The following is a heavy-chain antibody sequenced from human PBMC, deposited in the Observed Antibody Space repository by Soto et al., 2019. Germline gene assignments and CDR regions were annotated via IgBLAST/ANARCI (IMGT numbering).Heavy chain of an antibody. CDR3: ARGRPDDYGDPDYFDY. D-gene: IGHD4-17*01. CDR2: LYYSGST. J-gene: IGHJ4*02. Sequence: QVPLQESGPGLVKPSQTLSLTCNVSGVSISSGGYYWSWIRQHPAKGLEWIGHLYYSGSTYYNPSRKSRVTRSVDTSKNQFSRKLSSVTAADTAVYYWARGRPDDYGDPDYFDYWGQGALVTVSS. V-gene: IGHV4-31*03. CDR1: GVSISSGGYY.